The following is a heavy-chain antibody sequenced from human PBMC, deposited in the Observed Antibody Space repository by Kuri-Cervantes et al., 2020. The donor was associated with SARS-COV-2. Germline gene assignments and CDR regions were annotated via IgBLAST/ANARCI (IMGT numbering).Heavy chain of an antibody. CDR3: ARDQAVRSQIVVVVAAARLLDY. CDR2: IIPIFGTA. J-gene: IGHJ4*02. V-gene: IGHV1-69*13. CDR1: GCTFSSYA. Sequence: SVKVSCKASGCTFSSYAISWVRQAPGQGLEWMGGIIPIFGTANYAQKLQGRVTITADESTSTAYMELSSLSSEDTAVYYCARDQAVRSQIVVVVAAARLLDYWGQGTLVTVSS. D-gene: IGHD2-15*01.